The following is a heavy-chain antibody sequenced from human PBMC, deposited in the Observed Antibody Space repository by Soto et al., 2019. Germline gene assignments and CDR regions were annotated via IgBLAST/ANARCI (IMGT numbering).Heavy chain of an antibody. CDR1: GYTFSSTG. V-gene: IGHV1-18*01. CDR2: ISGYNGIT. J-gene: IGHJ5*02. Sequence: QVQLVQSGAEVKKPGASVKVSCKASGYTFSSTGISWVRQAPGQGLEWMGWISGYNGITTFAQKFQGRVTMTIDSSTSTAYMELGSLRSDDTAVYYCARGRSLFGMIINDWFDPWGQGTLVAVSS. CDR3: ARGRSLFGMIINDWFDP. D-gene: IGHD3-3*01.